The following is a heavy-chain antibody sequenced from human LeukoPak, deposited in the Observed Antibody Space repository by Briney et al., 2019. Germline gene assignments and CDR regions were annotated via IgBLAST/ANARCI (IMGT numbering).Heavy chain of an antibody. J-gene: IGHJ4*02. Sequence: SETLSLTCAVYGASFSGYYWSWIRQPPGKGLEWIGEINHSGSTNYNPSLKSRVTISVDTSKNQFSLKLSSVTAADTAVYYCARAQFDDFWSGYGLDYWGQGTLVTVSS. V-gene: IGHV4-34*01. CDR1: GASFSGYY. CDR3: ARAQFDDFWSGYGLDY. D-gene: IGHD3-3*01. CDR2: INHSGST.